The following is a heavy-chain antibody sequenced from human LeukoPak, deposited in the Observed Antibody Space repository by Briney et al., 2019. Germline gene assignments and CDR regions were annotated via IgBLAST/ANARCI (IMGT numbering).Heavy chain of an antibody. V-gene: IGHV3-23*01. Sequence: PGGSLRLSCAASGLTLSNYSMSWVRQAPGKGLEWVSGISASGASTYYPDSVKGRFTISRDDSKTTLYLQMNSLRAEDTAVYYCAKRTGSSRYGPFDYWGQGTLVTVSS. CDR1: GLTLSNYS. D-gene: IGHD6-13*01. J-gene: IGHJ4*02. CDR2: ISASGAST. CDR3: AKRTGSSRYGPFDY.